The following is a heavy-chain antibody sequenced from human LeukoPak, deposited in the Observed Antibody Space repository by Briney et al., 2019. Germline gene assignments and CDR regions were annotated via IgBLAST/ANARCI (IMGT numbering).Heavy chain of an antibody. CDR2: MNPNSGNT. CDR1: GYTFTIYD. J-gene: IGHJ5*02. V-gene: IGHV1-8*01. D-gene: IGHD3-10*01. CDR3: ARPLWFGESPAYNWFDP. Sequence: GASVKVSCKASGYTFTIYDINWVRQATGQGLEWMGWMNPNSGNTGYAQKFQGRVTMTRNTSISTAYMELSSLRSEDTAVYYCARPLWFGESPAYNWFDPWGQGTLVTVSS.